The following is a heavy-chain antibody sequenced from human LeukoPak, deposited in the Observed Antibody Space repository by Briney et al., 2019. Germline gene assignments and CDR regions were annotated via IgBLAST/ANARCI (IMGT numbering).Heavy chain of an antibody. CDR2: ISGSDAGT. D-gene: IGHD2-8*02. CDR1: GFTFNKYA. CDR3: AKAPLGRCTGAICYSFDY. V-gene: IGHV3-23*01. J-gene: IGHJ4*02. Sequence: PGGSLRLSCAASGFTFNKYAMSWVRQAPGKGREWVSAISGSDAGTYYADSVKGRFTISRDNSKNTLYLQMNSLRAEDAAVYYCAKAPLGRCTGAICYSFDYWGQGTLVTVSS.